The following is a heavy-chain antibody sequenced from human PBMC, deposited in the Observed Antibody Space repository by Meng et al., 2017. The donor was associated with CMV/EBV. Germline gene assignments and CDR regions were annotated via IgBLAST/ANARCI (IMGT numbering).Heavy chain of an antibody. CDR1: TFSSYA. CDR2: IIPIFGTA. J-gene: IGHJ4*02. Sequence: TFSSYAISWVRQAPGQGLEWMGGIIPIFGTANYAQKFQGRVTITTDESTSTAYMELSSLRSEDTAVYYCARDLRERGEWLTGNQYFDYWGQGTLVTVSS. D-gene: IGHD3-3*01. CDR3: ARDLRERGEWLTGNQYFDY. V-gene: IGHV1-69*05.